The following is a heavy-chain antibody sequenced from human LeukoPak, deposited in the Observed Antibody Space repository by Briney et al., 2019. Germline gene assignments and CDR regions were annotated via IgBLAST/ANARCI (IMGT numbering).Heavy chain of an antibody. CDR3: TEGSEGDYNYYYYGMDV. D-gene: IGHD4-17*01. V-gene: IGHV3-15*01. Sequence: GGSLRLYCAASGFTFSNAWMSWVRQAPGKGLEWVGRIKSKTDGGTTDYAAPVKGRFTISRDDSKNTLYLQMNSLKTEDTAVYYCTEGSEGDYNYYYYGMDVWGKGTTVTVSS. CDR2: IKSKTDGGTT. J-gene: IGHJ6*04. CDR1: GFTFSNAW.